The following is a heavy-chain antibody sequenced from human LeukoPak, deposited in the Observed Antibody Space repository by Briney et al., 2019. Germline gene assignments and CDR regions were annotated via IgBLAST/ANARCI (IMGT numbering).Heavy chain of an antibody. J-gene: IGHJ4*02. Sequence: AGGSLRLSCAASGFTFNSYWMTWVRQAPGKGLEWVANIKQDGSEKYYVDSVKGRFTISRDNAKNSLYLQMNSLRAEDTAVYYCASAFDWSLYYFDYWGQGTLVTVSS. V-gene: IGHV3-7*01. CDR3: ASAFDWSLYYFDY. CDR1: GFTFNSYW. CDR2: IKQDGSEK. D-gene: IGHD3-9*01.